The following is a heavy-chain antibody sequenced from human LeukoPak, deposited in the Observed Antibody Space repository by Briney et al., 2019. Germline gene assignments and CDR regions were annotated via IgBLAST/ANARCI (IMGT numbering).Heavy chain of an antibody. V-gene: IGHV1-18*01. Sequence: GASVKVSCKASGYDFTSVGITWVRRAPGQGLEWMGWTSPYSGNTRYAQKFQGRVAMTADTSTPTDYMELRGLRFTDTAVYYCARAGSCSGWYFDYWGQGTLVTVSS. J-gene: IGHJ4*02. CDR2: TSPYSGNT. CDR3: ARAGSCSGWYFDY. CDR1: GYDFTSVG. D-gene: IGHD6-19*01.